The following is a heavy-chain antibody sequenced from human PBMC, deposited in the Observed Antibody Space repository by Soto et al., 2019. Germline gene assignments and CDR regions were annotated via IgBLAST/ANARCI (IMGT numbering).Heavy chain of an antibody. J-gene: IGHJ4*02. V-gene: IGHV1-69*02. CDR3: ASNPYNWHDRGY. CDR2: IIPILGIA. D-gene: IGHD1-20*01. CDR1: GGTFSSYT. Sequence: QVQLVQSGAEVKKPGSSVKVSCKASGGTFSSYTISWVRQAPGQGLEWMGRIIPILGIANYAQKFQGRVTITADKSTSTAYMELSSLRSEDTAVYYCASNPYNWHDRGYWGQGTLVTVSS.